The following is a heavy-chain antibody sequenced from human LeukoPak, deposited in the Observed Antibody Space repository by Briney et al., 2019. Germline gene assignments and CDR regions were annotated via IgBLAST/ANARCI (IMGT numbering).Heavy chain of an antibody. D-gene: IGHD2-15*01. CDR3: ARDLYCSGGSCYGGAVDY. CDR2: INHSGST. CDR1: GGSFSGYY. J-gene: IGHJ4*02. V-gene: IGHV4-34*01. Sequence: SETLSLTCAVYGGSFSGYYWSWIRQPPGKGLEWIGEINHSGSTNYNPSLKSRVTISVDTSKNQFSLKLSSVTAADTAVYYCARDLYCSGGSCYGGAVDYWGQGTLVTVSS.